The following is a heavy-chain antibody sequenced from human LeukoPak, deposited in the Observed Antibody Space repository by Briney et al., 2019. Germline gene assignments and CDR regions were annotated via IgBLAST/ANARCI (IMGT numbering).Heavy chain of an antibody. CDR2: IRYDGSNK. CDR1: GFTFSSYG. D-gene: IGHD6-13*01. Sequence: GGSLRLSCAASGFTFSSYGMHWVRQAPGKGLEWVAFIRYDGSNKYYADSVKGRFTISGDNSKNTLYLQMSSLRAEDTAVYYCAKDPTPGYSSSWYCRDWGQGTLVTVSS. J-gene: IGHJ4*02. CDR3: AKDPTPGYSSSWYCRD. V-gene: IGHV3-30*02.